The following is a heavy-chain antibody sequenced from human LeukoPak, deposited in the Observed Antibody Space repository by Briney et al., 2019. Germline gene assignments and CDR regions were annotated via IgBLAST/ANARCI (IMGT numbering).Heavy chain of an antibody. J-gene: IGHJ5*02. V-gene: IGHV4-31*03. CDR2: IYYSGST. CDR3: ARSPDYYDSSGYYHNWFDP. CDR1: GGSISSGGYS. D-gene: IGHD3-22*01. Sequence: SQTLSLTCTVSGGSISSGGYSWSWIRQHPGKGLEWIGYIYYSGSTYYNPSLKSRVTISVDTSKNQFSLKLSSVTAADTAVYYCARSPDYYDSSGYYHNWFDPWGQGTLVTVSS.